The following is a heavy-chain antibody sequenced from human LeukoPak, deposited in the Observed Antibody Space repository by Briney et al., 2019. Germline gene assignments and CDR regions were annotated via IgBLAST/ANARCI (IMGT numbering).Heavy chain of an antibody. V-gene: IGHV4-34*01. CDR2: ISHSGIT. CDR1: GESFSGYY. CDR3: ARDRGAQAAFDY. J-gene: IGHJ4*02. Sequence: SETLSLTCGVQGESFSGYYWSWIRQPPGKGLEWIGEISHSGITNYSPSLQSRVTISVDTSKNQFSLKLTSVTAADTAVYYCARDRGAQAAFDYWGQGTLVTVSS. D-gene: IGHD1-26*01.